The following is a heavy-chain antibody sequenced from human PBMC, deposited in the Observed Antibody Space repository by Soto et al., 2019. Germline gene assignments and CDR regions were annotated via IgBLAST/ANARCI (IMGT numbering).Heavy chain of an antibody. CDR2: IYWDDDK. CDR3: AHYSLMGPYYYYGMDV. J-gene: IGHJ6*02. V-gene: IGHV2-5*02. Sequence: SGPTLVNPTQTLTLTCTFSGFSLSTSGVGVGWIRQPPGKALEWLALIYWDDDKRYSPSLKSRLTITKDTSKNQVVLTMTNMDPVDTATYYCAHYSLMGPYYYYGMDVWGQGTTVTVSS. D-gene: IGHD2-21*01. CDR1: GFSLSTSGVG.